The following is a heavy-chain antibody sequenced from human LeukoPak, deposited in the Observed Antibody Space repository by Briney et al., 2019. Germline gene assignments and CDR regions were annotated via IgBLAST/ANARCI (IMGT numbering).Heavy chain of an antibody. V-gene: IGHV3-30*02. J-gene: IGHJ4*02. CDR3: ARGSPMLRGRPFDY. Sequence: GGSLRLSCAASGFTFSSYGMHWVRQAPGKGLEWVAFIRYDGSNKYYADSVKGRFTISRDNSKNTLYLQMNSLRAEDTAVYYCARGSPMLRGRPFDYWGQGTLVTVSS. CDR1: GFTFSSYG. CDR2: IRYDGSNK. D-gene: IGHD3-10*01.